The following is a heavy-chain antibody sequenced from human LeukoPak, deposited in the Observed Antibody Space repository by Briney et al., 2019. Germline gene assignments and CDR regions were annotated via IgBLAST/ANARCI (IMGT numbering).Heavy chain of an antibody. CDR2: ISSNGGST. CDR3: VRSVTMVRGVTSWNWFDP. D-gene: IGHD3-10*01. CDR1: GFTFSSYA. V-gene: IGHV3-64*01. Sequence: PGGSLRLSCAASGFTFSSYAMHWVPQAPGKGLEYISAISSNGGSTYYANSVKGRFTISRDNSKNTLYLQMGSLRAEDMAVYYCVRSVTMVRGVTSWNWFDPWGQGTLVTVSS. J-gene: IGHJ5*02.